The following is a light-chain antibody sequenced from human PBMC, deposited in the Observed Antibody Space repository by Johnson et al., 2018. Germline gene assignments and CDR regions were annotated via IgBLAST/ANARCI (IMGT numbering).Light chain of an antibody. Sequence: QSVLTQPPSVSAAPGQKVTISCSGSSSNIGNNYVSWYQQLPGTAPKLLIYENNKRPSGIPDRFSGSKSGTSATLGITGLQTGDEADYYCGTWDSSLSSGNGCGPGTKATVL. CDR2: ENN. CDR1: SSNIGNNY. V-gene: IGLV1-51*02. J-gene: IGLJ1*01. CDR3: GTWDSSLSSGNG.